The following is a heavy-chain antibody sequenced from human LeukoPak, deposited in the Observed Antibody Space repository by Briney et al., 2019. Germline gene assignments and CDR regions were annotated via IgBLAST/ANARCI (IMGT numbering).Heavy chain of an antibody. Sequence: GGSLRLSCAASGFTFSSCGMHWVRQAPGKGLEWVAFIRYDGGNKYYADSVKGRFTISRDNSKNMLYLQMNSLRAEDPAVYYCAKEGTVGVVFDYWGQGTLVTVSS. J-gene: IGHJ4*02. V-gene: IGHV3-30*02. CDR3: AKEGTVGVVFDY. D-gene: IGHD2-15*01. CDR2: IRYDGGNK. CDR1: GFTFSSCG.